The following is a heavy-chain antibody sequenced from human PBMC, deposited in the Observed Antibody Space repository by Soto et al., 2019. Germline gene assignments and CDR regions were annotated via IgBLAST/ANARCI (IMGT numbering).Heavy chain of an antibody. Sequence: SVKVSCKASGGTFSSYAISWVRQAPGQGLEWMGGIIPIFGTANYAQKFQGRVTITADESTSTAYMELSSLRSEDTAVYYCAREYCSGGSCYFDYWGQGTLVTVSS. CDR2: IIPIFGTA. D-gene: IGHD2-15*01. J-gene: IGHJ4*02. V-gene: IGHV1-69*13. CDR1: GGTFSSYA. CDR3: AREYCSGGSCYFDY.